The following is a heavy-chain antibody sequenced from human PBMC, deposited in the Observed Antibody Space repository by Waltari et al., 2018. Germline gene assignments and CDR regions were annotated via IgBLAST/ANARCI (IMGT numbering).Heavy chain of an antibody. J-gene: IGHJ2*01. CDR3: ARLGPGYCSSTGCYTSVSHWYFDL. CDR2: IYTSGRT. Sequence: QVQLQESGPGLVKPSETLSLTCTVSGGSISSYYWSWIRQPAGKGLEWIGRIYTSGRTNYIPSLKSRVTMSVDTSKNQFSLKLCSVTAADTAVYYCARLGPGYCSSTGCYTSVSHWYFDLWGRGTLVTVSS. CDR1: GGSISSYY. D-gene: IGHD2-2*02. V-gene: IGHV4-4*07.